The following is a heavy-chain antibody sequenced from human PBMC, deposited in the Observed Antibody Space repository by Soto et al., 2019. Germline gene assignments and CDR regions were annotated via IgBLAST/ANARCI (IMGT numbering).Heavy chain of an antibody. J-gene: IGHJ6*03. CDR1: GFTFSSYS. CDR3: ARFFWESHYYYYYMYV. V-gene: IGHV3-21*01. D-gene: IGHD3-10*01. CDR2: ISSSSSYI. Sequence: PGGSLRLSCAASGFTFSSYSMNWVRQAPGKGLEWVSSISSSSSYIYYADSVKGRFTISRDNAKNSLYLQMNSLRAEDTAVYYCARFFWESHYYYYYMYVWGQGTTVPVSS.